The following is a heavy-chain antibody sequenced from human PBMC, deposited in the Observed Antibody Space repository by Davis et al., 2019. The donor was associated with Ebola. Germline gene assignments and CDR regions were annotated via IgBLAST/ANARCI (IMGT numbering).Heavy chain of an antibody. D-gene: IGHD2-15*01. CDR3: AREVVVAATPGDYYYYGMDV. V-gene: IGHV4-59*01. J-gene: IGHJ6*02. CDR2: IYYSGST. Sequence: SETLSLTCAVYGGSFSGYYWSWIRQPPGKGLEWFGYIYYSGSTNYNPSLKSRVTISVDTSKNQFSLKLSSVTAADTAVYYCAREVVVAATPGDYYYYGMDVWGQGTTVTVSS. CDR1: GGSFSGYY.